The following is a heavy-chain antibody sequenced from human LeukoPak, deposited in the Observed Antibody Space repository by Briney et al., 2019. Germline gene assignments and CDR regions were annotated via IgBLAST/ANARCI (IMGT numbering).Heavy chain of an antibody. J-gene: IGHJ6*03. CDR3: ARRSSRKYSMDV. Sequence: SETLSLTCTVSGYSISSGYYWGWIRQPPGKGLEWIGSIYHSGSTYYNPSLKSRVTISVDTSKNQFSLKLSSVTAADTAVYYCARRSSRKYSMDVWGKGTTVTISS. CDR2: IYHSGST. CDR1: GYSISSGYY. V-gene: IGHV4-38-2*02. D-gene: IGHD2-21*01.